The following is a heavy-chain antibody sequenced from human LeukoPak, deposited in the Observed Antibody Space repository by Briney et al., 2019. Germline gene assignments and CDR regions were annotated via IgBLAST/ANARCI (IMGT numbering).Heavy chain of an antibody. CDR2: INPNSGGT. J-gene: IGHJ4*02. CDR1: GYTFTSYY. V-gene: IGHV1-2*02. Sequence: ASVKVSCKASGYTFTSYYMHWVRQAPGQGLEWMGWINPNSGGTNYAQKFQGRVTMTRDTSISTAYMELSRLRSDDTAVYYCARDVETYYYDSSGPDYWGQGTLVTVSS. CDR3: ARDVETYYYDSSGPDY. D-gene: IGHD3-22*01.